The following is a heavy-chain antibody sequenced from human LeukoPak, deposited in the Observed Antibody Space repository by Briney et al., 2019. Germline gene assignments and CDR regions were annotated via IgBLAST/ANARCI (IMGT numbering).Heavy chain of an antibody. CDR3: ARVTSGYCSSTSCSNYYYYYMDV. Sequence: PSETLSLTCTVSGGSISSYYWSWIRQPAGKGLEWIGRIYTSGSTNYNPSLKCRVTMSVDTSKNQFSLKLSSVTAADTAVYYCARVTSGYCSSTSCSNYYYYYMDVWGKGTTVTVSS. CDR1: GGSISSYY. V-gene: IGHV4-4*07. J-gene: IGHJ6*03. D-gene: IGHD2-2*01. CDR2: IYTSGST.